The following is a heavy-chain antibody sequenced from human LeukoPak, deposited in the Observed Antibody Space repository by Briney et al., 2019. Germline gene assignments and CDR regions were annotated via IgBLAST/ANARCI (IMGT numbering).Heavy chain of an antibody. D-gene: IGHD5-24*01. CDR2: ISSGSIYI. V-gene: IGHV3-21*01. CDR3: ARALGWLPENY. J-gene: IGHJ4*02. CDR1: GFTFSSYS. Sequence: GGSLRLSCAASGFTFSSYSMNWVRQAPGKGLEWVSSISSGSIYIYYADSVKGRFTISRDNAKNSLYLQMSSLRAEDTAVYYCARALGWLPENYWGQGTLVTVSS.